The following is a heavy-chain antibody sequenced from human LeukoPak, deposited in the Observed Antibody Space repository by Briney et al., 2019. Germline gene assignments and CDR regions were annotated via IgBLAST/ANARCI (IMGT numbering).Heavy chain of an antibody. V-gene: IGHV3-9*01. J-gene: IGHJ3*02. Sequence: GGSLRLSCAASGFTFDDYAMHWVRQAPGKGLEWVSGISWNSGRIGYADSVKGRFTISRDNAKNSLYLQMNSLRAEDTALYYCAKAGSAADAFDIWGQGTMVTVSS. CDR2: ISWNSGRI. D-gene: IGHD2-2*01. CDR1: GFTFDDYA. CDR3: AKAGSAADAFDI.